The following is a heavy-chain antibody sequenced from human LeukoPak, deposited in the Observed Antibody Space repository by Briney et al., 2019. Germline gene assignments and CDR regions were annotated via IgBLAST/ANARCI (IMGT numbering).Heavy chain of an antibody. CDR3: AKSPDTWNYGFLDY. V-gene: IGHV3-30*18. J-gene: IGHJ4*02. D-gene: IGHD1-7*01. CDR2: ISYDGSNK. CDR1: GFTFSSYG. Sequence: GGSLRLSCAASGFTFSSYGMDWVRQAPGKGLEWVALISYDGSNKYYADSVKGRFTISRDNSKNTMYLQMNSLRAEDTAVYYCAKSPDTWNYGFLDYWGQGTLVTVSS.